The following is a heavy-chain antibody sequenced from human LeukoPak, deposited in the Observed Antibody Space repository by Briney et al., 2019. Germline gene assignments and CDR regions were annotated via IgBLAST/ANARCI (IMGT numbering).Heavy chain of an antibody. CDR3: ARASWGGSSWFNPNY. CDR1: GFTFSSYG. D-gene: IGHD6-13*01. J-gene: IGHJ4*02. CDR2: IWYDGSNK. V-gene: IGHV3-33*08. Sequence: GGSLRLSCAASGFTFSSYGMHWVRQAPGKGLEWVAVIWYDGSNKYYADSVKGRFTISRDNSKNTLYLQMNSLRAEDTAVSYCARASWGGSSWFNPNYWGQGTLVTVSS.